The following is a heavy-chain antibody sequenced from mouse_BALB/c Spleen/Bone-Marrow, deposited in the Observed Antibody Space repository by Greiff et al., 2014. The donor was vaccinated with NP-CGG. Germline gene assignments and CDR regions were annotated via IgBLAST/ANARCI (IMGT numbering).Heavy chain of an antibody. Sequence: EVQLVESGGGLVQPGGSRKLSCAASGFTFSSFGIHWVRQAPEKGLEWVAYTSSDSSTIYYADTAKGRFTISRDNPKNTLFLQMTSLRSEDTAMYYCARSNYVGYYAMDYWGQGTSVTVSS. CDR3: ARSNYVGYYAMDY. D-gene: IGHD1-1*01. J-gene: IGHJ4*01. CDR1: GFTFSSFG. V-gene: IGHV5-17*02. CDR2: TSSDSSTI.